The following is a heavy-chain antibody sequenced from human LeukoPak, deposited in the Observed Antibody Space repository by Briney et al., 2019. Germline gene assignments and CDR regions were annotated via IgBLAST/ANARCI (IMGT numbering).Heavy chain of an antibody. J-gene: IGHJ2*01. V-gene: IGHV3-13*05. CDR1: GFTFSSYD. Sequence: SGGPLSLSCAASGFTFSSYDMHWHRHATGKGLDSVSSIGTAGDPYYRGSVKGRFTISRENAKNSLYLQMNSLRAGDTAVYYCARGGGTVTRYWYFDLWGRGTLVTVSS. D-gene: IGHD4-17*01. CDR3: ARGGGTVTRYWYFDL. CDR2: IGTAGDP.